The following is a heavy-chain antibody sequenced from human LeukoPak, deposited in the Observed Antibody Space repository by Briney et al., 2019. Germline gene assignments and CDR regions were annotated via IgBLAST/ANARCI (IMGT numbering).Heavy chain of an antibody. V-gene: IGHV3-30*18. CDR3: AKAGEMATIGY. CDR1: GFTFSSYG. J-gene: IGHJ4*02. CDR2: ISYDGSNK. Sequence: SGGSLRLSCAASGFTFSSYGMHWVRQAPGKGLEWVAVISYDGSNKYYADSVKGRFTISRDNSKNTLYLQMNSLRAEDTAVYYCAKAGEMATIGYWGQGTLVTVFS. D-gene: IGHD5-24*01.